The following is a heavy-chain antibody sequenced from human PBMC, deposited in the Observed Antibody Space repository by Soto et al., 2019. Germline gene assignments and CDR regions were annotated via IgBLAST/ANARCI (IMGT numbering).Heavy chain of an antibody. Sequence: GSLRLSCAASGFTFSSYAISWVRPAPGKGLEWVSAISGSGGSTYYADSVKGRFTISRDNSKNTLYLQMNSLRAEDTAVYYCARICSGGSCYAAFDIWGQGTMVTVAS. CDR3: ARICSGGSCYAAFDI. CDR1: GFTFSSYA. D-gene: IGHD2-15*01. J-gene: IGHJ3*02. V-gene: IGHV3-23*01. CDR2: ISGSGGST.